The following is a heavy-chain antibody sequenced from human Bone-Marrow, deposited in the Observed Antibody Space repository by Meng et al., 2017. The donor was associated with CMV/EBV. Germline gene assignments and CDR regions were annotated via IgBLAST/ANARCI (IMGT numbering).Heavy chain of an antibody. J-gene: IGHJ6*02. CDR1: GFTFSSYA. CDR3: ARDRNGLVRGVIITIYYYYDMDV. Sequence: GGSLRLSCAASGFTFSSYAMHWVRQAPGKGLEWVAVISYDGSNKYYADSVKGRFTISRDNSKNTLYLQMNSLRAEDTAVYYCARDRNGLVRGVIITIYYYYDMDVWGQGTTVAASS. D-gene: IGHD3-10*01. CDR2: ISYDGSNK. V-gene: IGHV3-30*04.